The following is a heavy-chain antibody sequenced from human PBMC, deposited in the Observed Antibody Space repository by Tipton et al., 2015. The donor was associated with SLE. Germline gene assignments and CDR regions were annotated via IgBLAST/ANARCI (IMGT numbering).Heavy chain of an antibody. CDR1: GGSISSDDYY. CDR3: ATARELRGPFDY. CDR2: IYYSGST. Sequence: LSLTCTVSGGSISSDDYYWSWIRQPPGKGLEWIGYIYYSGSTYYNPSLKSRVTISVDTSKNQFSLKLSSVTAADTAVYYCATARELRGPFDYWGQGTLVTVSS. V-gene: IGHV4-30-4*01. D-gene: IGHD1-26*01. J-gene: IGHJ4*02.